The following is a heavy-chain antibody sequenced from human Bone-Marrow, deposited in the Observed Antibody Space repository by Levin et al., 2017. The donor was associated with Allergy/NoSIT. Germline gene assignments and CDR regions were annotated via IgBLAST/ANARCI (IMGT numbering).Heavy chain of an antibody. CDR1: GYTFTDYY. V-gene: IGHV1-2*06. Sequence: ASVKVSCKTSGYTFTDYYVHWLRQAPGQGLQWVGRINPNYGGTNYAHNFEGRVTLTRDTSITTAYMELSTLRSDDTAVYYCATTLSDSGVNFWGQGTLVTVSS. D-gene: IGHD4-17*01. CDR3: ATTLSDSGVNF. CDR2: INPNYGGT. J-gene: IGHJ4*02.